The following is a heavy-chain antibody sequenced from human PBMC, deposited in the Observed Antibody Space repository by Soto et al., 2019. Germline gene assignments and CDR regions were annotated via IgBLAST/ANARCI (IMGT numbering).Heavy chain of an antibody. V-gene: IGHV4-59*08. J-gene: IGHJ6*03. Sequence: SETLSLTCTVSGGSISSYYWSWIRQPPGKGLEWIGYIYYSGSTNYNPSLKSRVTISVDTSKNQFSLKLSSVTAADTAVYYCARLIQGYYYYYMDVWGKGTTVTVSS. CDR1: GGSISSYY. D-gene: IGHD3-16*01. CDR3: ARLIQGYYYYYMDV. CDR2: IYYSGST.